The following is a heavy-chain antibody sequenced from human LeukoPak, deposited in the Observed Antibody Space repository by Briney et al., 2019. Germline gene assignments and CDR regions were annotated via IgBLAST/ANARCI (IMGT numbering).Heavy chain of an antibody. V-gene: IGHV4-4*02. CDR1: GGSISSSNW. CDR3: ARTGSGYDLGNDAFDI. Sequence: PSGTLSLTCAVSGGSISSSNWWSWVRQPPGKGLEWIGEIYHSGSTNYNPSLKGRVTISVDKSKNQFSLKLSSVTAADTAVYYCARTGSGYDLGNDAFDIWGQGTMVTVSS. CDR2: IYHSGST. D-gene: IGHD5-12*01. J-gene: IGHJ3*02.